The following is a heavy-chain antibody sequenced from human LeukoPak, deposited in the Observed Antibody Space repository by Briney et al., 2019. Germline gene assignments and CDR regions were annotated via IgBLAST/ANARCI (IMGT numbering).Heavy chain of an antibody. CDR1: GFTFSSYT. Sequence: GGSLRLSCAASGFTFSSYTMSWVRQAPGKGLEWVSAISGSGGSTYYADSVKGRFTISRDNSKNTLYLQMNSLRAEDTAVYYCAKPQYCSSTSCYAGNFDYWGQGTLVTVSS. D-gene: IGHD2-2*01. J-gene: IGHJ4*02. V-gene: IGHV3-23*01. CDR2: ISGSGGST. CDR3: AKPQYCSSTSCYAGNFDY.